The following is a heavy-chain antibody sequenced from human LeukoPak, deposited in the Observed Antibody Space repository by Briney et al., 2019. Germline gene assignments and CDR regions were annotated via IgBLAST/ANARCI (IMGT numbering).Heavy chain of an antibody. D-gene: IGHD5-18*01. CDR1: GGSISSISSNN. CDR3: ARLPTGYPNWFDT. Sequence: PSETLSLTCAVSGGSISSISSNNWAWIRQPPGKGLELIAAIHYSGSTYYNPSFMNRVTISVDTSKNQFSLKLRSLTATDTAVYYCARLPTGYPNWFDTWGQGILVTVSS. J-gene: IGHJ5*02. V-gene: IGHV4-39*01. CDR2: IHYSGST.